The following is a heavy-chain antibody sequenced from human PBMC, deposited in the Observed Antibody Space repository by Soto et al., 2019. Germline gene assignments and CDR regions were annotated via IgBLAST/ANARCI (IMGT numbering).Heavy chain of an antibody. CDR3: AKVDVVVVAAISYFDY. CDR1: GFTFSSYA. CDR2: ISGSGGST. D-gene: IGHD2-15*01. J-gene: IGHJ4*02. V-gene: IGHV3-23*01. Sequence: EVQLLESGGGLVQPGGSLRLSCAASGFTFSSYAMSWVRQAPGKGLEWVSAISGSGGSTYYANSVKGRFTISRDNSKNTLYLQMNSLRAEDTAVYYCAKVDVVVVAAISYFDYWGQGTLLTVSS.